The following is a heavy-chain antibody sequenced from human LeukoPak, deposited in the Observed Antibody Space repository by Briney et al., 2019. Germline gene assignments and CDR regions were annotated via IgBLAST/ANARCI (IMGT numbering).Heavy chain of an antibody. CDR1: GYTVTSYW. CDR3: VRAPRDSSTMLDY. Sequence: GASVKVSCKASGYTVTSYWIQWVRQAPGPGLEWMGLINPNDGSTTYTHKFQGRVTMTRDTSTSTVYMDLSSLTSEDTAVYYCVRAPRDSSTMLDYWGQGTLVTVSS. CDR2: INPNDGST. J-gene: IGHJ4*02. D-gene: IGHD6-13*01. V-gene: IGHV1-46*01.